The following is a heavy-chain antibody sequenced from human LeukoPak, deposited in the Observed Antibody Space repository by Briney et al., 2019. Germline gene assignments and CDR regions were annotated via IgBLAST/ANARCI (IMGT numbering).Heavy chain of an antibody. CDR3: AREVNYGFDC. CDR1: GLTVSSNY. D-gene: IGHD3-10*01. CDR2: IYTGGTT. V-gene: IGHV3-53*01. Sequence: PGGSLRLSCEASGLTVSSNYMSWVRQAPGKGLEWVSVIYTGGTTYYADSVKGRLTISRDNSKNTLFLQMNTLRAEDTAVYYCAREVNYGFDCWGQGALVTVSS. J-gene: IGHJ5*01.